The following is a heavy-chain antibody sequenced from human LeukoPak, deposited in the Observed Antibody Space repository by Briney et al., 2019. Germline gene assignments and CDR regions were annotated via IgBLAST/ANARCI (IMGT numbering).Heavy chain of an antibody. D-gene: IGHD3-9*01. J-gene: IGHJ6*03. CDR3: AKVPRGPNYDILTGYYTDYYYYMDV. V-gene: IGHV3-23*01. Sequence: GGSLRLSCAASGFRFNSYGMTWVRLAPGKGLEWVSAISGSGGSTYYADSVKGRFTISRDNSKNTLYLQMNSLRAEDTAVYYCAKVPRGPNYDILTGYYTDYYYYMDVWGKGTTVTISS. CDR2: ISGSGGST. CDR1: GFRFNSYG.